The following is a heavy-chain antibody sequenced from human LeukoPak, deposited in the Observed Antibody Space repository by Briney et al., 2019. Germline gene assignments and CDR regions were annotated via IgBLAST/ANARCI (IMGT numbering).Heavy chain of an antibody. CDR2: IYYSGST. D-gene: IGHD3-10*01. CDR1: GGSISSFY. Sequence: SETLSLTCTVSGGSISSFYWSWIRQPPGKGLEWIGYIYYSGSTNYNPSLKSRVTISVDTSKNQFSLKLSSVTAADTAVYYCARGGGVRGVIMVNWFDPWGQGTLVTVSS. CDR3: ARGGGVRGVIMVNWFDP. J-gene: IGHJ5*02. V-gene: IGHV4-59*01.